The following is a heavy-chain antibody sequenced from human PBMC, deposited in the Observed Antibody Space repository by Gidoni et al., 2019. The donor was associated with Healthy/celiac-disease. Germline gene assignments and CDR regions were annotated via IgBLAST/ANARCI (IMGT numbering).Heavy chain of an antibody. D-gene: IGHD2-15*01. Sequence: EVQLLESGGGLVQPGGSLRLSCAASGFPFSSYAMSWVRQAPGKGLEWVSAISGSGGSTYYADSVKGRFTISRDNSKNTLYLQMNSLRAEDTAVYYCAKSHCSGGSCYPYWYFDLWGRGTLVTVSS. CDR3: AKSHCSGGSCYPYWYFDL. CDR1: GFPFSSYA. J-gene: IGHJ2*01. V-gene: IGHV3-23*01. CDR2: ISGSGGST.